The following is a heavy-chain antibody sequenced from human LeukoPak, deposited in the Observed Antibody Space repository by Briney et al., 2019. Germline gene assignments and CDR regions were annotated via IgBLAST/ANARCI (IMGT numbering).Heavy chain of an antibody. CDR2: ISWNSGSI. J-gene: IGHJ4*02. CDR3: AKGLGDY. V-gene: IGHV3-9*01. CDR1: GFTFDDYA. Sequence: GRSLRLSCAASGFTFDDYAMHWVRQAPGKGLDWVSGISWNSGSIGYADSVKGRFTISRDNAKNSLYLQMNSLRAEDTALYYCAKGLGDYWGQGTLVTVSS.